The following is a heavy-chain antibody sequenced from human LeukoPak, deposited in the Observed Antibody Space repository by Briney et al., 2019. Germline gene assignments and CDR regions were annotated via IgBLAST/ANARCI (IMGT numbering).Heavy chain of an antibody. V-gene: IGHV3-21*01. CDR2: ITGMMTYI. Sequence: PVGSLRLSCAASVVTFSDDNINWGRERPGEGGWCGSSITGMMTYIFYADSVKGRFTIYRDNAKNSLYMQMNSLRDEDTAVYYCADLGIAMIGGVWGKAPTVTTSS. D-gene: IGHD3-10*02. J-gene: IGHJ6*04. CDR1: VVTFSDDN. CDR3: ADLGIAMIGGV.